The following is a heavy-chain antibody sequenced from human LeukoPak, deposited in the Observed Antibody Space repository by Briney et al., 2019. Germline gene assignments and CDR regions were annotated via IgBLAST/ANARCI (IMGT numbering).Heavy chain of an antibody. Sequence: PSETLSLTCTVSGYSISSGYYWGWIRQPPGQGLEWIGYIYYSGSTNYNPSLKSRVTISVDTSKNQFSLKLSSVTAADTAVYYCAGGYSYGSTYYYMDVWGKGTTVTISS. D-gene: IGHD5-18*01. J-gene: IGHJ6*03. V-gene: IGHV4-38-2*02. CDR3: AGGYSYGSTYYYMDV. CDR1: GYSISSGYY. CDR2: IYYSGST.